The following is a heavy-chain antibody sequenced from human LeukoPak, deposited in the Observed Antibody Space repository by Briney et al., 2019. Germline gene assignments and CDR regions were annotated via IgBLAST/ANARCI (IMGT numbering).Heavy chain of an antibody. CDR2: IYYSGST. J-gene: IGHJ4*02. V-gene: IGHV4-59*06. D-gene: IGHD4-23*01. Sequence: SETLSLTCTVSGGSISSYYWSWIRQHPGKGLEWIGYIYYSGSTYYNPSLKSRVTISVDTSKNQFSLKLSSVTAADTAVYYCARETEFYYGGLQDYWGQGTLVTVSS. CDR3: ARETEFYYGGLQDY. CDR1: GGSISSYY.